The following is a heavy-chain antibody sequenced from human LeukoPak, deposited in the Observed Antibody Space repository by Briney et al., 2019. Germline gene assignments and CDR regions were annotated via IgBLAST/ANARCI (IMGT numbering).Heavy chain of an antibody. CDR1: GFTFSSYS. CDR3: ARVWSYGRLDY. J-gene: IGHJ4*02. D-gene: IGHD5-18*01. Sequence: GGSLRLSCAASGFTFSSYSMNWVRQPPGKGLEWVSSISSSSSYIYYADSVKGRFTIPRDNAKNSLYLQMNSLRAEDTAVYYCARVWSYGRLDYWGQGTLVTVSS. CDR2: ISSSSSYI. V-gene: IGHV3-21*01.